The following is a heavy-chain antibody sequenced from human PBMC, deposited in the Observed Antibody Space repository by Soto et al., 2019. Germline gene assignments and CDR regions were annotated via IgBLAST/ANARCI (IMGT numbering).Heavy chain of an antibody. CDR1: GGSISSYY. CDR2: IYFSGST. J-gene: IGHJ6*02. CDR3: ASAYCSSTSCSHAYYYYGMDV. Sequence: SETLSLTCTVSGGSISSYYWSWIRQPPGKGLEWIGYIYFSGSTNYNPSLKSRVTISVDTSKNQFSLKLSSVTAADTAVYYCASAYCSSTSCSHAYYYYGMDVWGQGTTVTVSS. V-gene: IGHV4-59*12. D-gene: IGHD2-2*01.